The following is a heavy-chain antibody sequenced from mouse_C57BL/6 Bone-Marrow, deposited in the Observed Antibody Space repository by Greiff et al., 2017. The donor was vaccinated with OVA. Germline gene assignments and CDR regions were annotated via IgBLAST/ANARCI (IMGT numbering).Heavy chain of an antibody. J-gene: IGHJ3*01. CDR1: GYTFTSYW. Sequence: QVQLQQPGAELVKPGASVKLSCKASGYTFTSYWMHWVKQRPGHGLEWIGMIHPNSGSTNYNEKFKSKATLTVDKSSSTAYMQLSSLTSEDSAVYYCARSGYTWFAYWGQGTLVTVSA. CDR2: IHPNSGST. V-gene: IGHV1-64*01. CDR3: ARSGYTWFAY. D-gene: IGHD4-1*01.